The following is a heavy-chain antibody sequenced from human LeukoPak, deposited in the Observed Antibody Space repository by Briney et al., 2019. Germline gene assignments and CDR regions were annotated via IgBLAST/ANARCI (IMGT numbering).Heavy chain of an antibody. J-gene: IGHJ4*02. CDR1: GFTFSSYE. CDR3: AWGYCSGGSCLSLDY. Sequence: PGGSLRLSCAASGFTFSSYEMNWVRQAPGKGVEWGSYISSSGSTIYYEDSVKGRFTISRDNAKNSLYLQMNRLRGEDTAVYYCAWGYCSGGSCLSLDYWGQGTLVTVSS. D-gene: IGHD2-15*01. V-gene: IGHV3-48*03. CDR2: ISSSGSTI.